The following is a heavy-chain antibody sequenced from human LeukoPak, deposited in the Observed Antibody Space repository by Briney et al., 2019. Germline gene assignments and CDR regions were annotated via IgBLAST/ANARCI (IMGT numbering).Heavy chain of an antibody. CDR1: GFTFSSYG. CDR2: ISSDGSNK. J-gene: IGHJ6*02. CDR3: ARDLHYYVAMDV. Sequence: GGSLRLSCAASGFTFSSYGMHWVRQAPGKGLEWVAVISSDGSNKYYPDSVKGRLTISRDNSKNTLFLQLHNLRVEDTALYYCARDLHYYVAMDVWGQGTTVTVSS. D-gene: IGHD3-10*02. V-gene: IGHV3-30*03.